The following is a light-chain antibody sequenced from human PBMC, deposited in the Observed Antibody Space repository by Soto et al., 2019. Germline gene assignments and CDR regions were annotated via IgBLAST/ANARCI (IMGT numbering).Light chain of an antibody. Sequence: DIQVTQSPSSLSASVGDRVSITCRASLDIRNDLDWYQQKPGKAPKRLIYDASTLQSGVPSRFSGSGSGAEFTLTFNGLQSEDFATYFCLQHKSYPWTFGQGTKVDI. CDR3: LQHKSYPWT. CDR2: DAS. J-gene: IGKJ1*01. V-gene: IGKV1-17*01. CDR1: LDIRND.